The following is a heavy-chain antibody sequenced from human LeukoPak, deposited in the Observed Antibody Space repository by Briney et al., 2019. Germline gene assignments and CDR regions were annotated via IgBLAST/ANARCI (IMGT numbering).Heavy chain of an antibody. CDR2: ISSSSSYI. D-gene: IGHD2-15*01. CDR1: GFTFSSYS. Sequence: GGSLGLSCAASGFTFSSYSMNWVRQAPGKGLEWVSSISSSSSYIYYADSVKGRFTISRDNAKNSLYLQMNSLRAEDTAVYYCARDPGILSYDYWGQGTLVTVSS. V-gene: IGHV3-21*01. J-gene: IGHJ4*02. CDR3: ARDPGILSYDY.